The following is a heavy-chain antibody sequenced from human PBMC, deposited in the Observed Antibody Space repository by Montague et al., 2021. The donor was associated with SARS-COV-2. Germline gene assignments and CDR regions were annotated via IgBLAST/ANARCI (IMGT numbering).Heavy chain of an antibody. CDR2: INHRGST. V-gene: IGHV4-34*01. CDR1: DGSFSDYS. Sequence: SETLSLTCAVYDGSFSDYSWTWIRQPPGKGLEWIGEINHRGSTNYNPSLRSRATVSVDKSNNHFSLRLSSVTAADTAVHYCARYPHGSGSYNADYNYGMDVWGQGTTVTVSS. CDR3: ARYPHGSGSYNADYNYGMDV. D-gene: IGHD3-10*01. J-gene: IGHJ6*02.